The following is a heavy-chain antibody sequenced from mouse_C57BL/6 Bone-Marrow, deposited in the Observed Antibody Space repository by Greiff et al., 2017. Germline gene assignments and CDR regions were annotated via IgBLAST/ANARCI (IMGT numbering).Heavy chain of an antibody. CDR2: INPSNGGT. CDR3: ARGFTTVVATGFDY. Sequence: VQLVESGTELVKPGASVKLSCKASGYTFTSYWMHWVKQRPGQGLEWIGNINPSNGGTNYNEKFKSKATLTVDKSSSTAYMQLSSLTSEDSAVYYCARGFTTVVATGFDYWGQGTTLTVSS. D-gene: IGHD1-1*01. V-gene: IGHV1-53*01. J-gene: IGHJ2*01. CDR1: GYTFTSYW.